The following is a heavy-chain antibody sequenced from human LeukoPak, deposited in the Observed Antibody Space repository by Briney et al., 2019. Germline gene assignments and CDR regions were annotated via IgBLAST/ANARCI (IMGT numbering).Heavy chain of an antibody. CDR2: IYYTGNS. Sequence: PSETLSLTCTVSGDSISSGAFYWSWIRQPPGKGLEWIGYIYYTGNSNYNPSLKSRVTISVDTSKNQFSLKLSSMTAADTAVYYCARVLFDIVVVPTDIHDALDIWGQGTLVTVSS. J-gene: IGHJ3*02. D-gene: IGHD2-2*01. V-gene: IGHV4-61*08. CDR1: GDSISSGAFY. CDR3: ARVLFDIVVVPTDIHDALDI.